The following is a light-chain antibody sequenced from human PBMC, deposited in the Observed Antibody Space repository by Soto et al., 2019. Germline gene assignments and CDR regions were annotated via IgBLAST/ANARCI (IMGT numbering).Light chain of an antibody. V-gene: IGLV2-11*01. CDR1: SSDFGGYNY. J-gene: IGLJ1*01. CDR2: DAS. Sequence: QSVLTQPRSVSGSPGQSVTISCTGTSSDFGGYNYVSWYQQHPGKAPKLMIYDASKRPSGVPDRFSGSKSGNTASLTISGLQAEDEADYYCCSYAGSYTFYVFGTGTKVTVL. CDR3: CSYAGSYTFYV.